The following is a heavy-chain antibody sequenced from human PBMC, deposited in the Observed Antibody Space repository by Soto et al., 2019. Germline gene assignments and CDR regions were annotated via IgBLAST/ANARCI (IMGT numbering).Heavy chain of an antibody. V-gene: IGHV4-59*08. J-gene: IGHJ4*02. CDR1: GASIRTYS. D-gene: IGHD4-17*01. CDR2: FFYNRRT. CDR3: ARGDDYLPFDH. Sequence: QVQLQESGPGLVRPSETLSLTCSVSGASIRTYSWSWIRQPPGKGLEWIGYFFYNRRTNYNPSLKSRVTFSVDTSKNQFSLILTSVTAADTAVYYCARGDDYLPFDHCGQGSLVTVSS.